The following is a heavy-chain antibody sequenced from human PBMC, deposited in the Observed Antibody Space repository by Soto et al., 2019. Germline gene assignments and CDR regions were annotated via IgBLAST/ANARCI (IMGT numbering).Heavy chain of an antibody. CDR1: GGSISSGDYY. Sequence: SETLSLTCTVSGGSISSGDYYWSWIRQPPGKGLEWIGYIYYSGSTYYNPSLKSRVTISVDTSKNHFSLKLSSVTAADTAVYYWASPTRELHYYYYGMDVWGQGTTVTVSS. D-gene: IGHD1-26*01. CDR3: ASPTRELHYYYYGMDV. J-gene: IGHJ6*02. V-gene: IGHV4-30-4*01. CDR2: IYYSGST.